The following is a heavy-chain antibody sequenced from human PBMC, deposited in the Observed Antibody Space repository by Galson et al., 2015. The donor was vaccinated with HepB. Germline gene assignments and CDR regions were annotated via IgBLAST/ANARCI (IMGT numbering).Heavy chain of an antibody. CDR3: ARHNHGYDWDT. V-gene: IGHV3-33*01. J-gene: IGHJ5*02. CDR1: GFHFRSYG. D-gene: IGHD5-12*01. CDR2: VWPDGTTK. Sequence: SLRLSCAASGFHFRSYGMHWVRQTPGKGLEWVAVVWPDGTTKYYADSVKGRFTVSRDNSKSTVFLQMTTLTADDTGVYYCARHNHGYDWDTWGQGTLVTVST.